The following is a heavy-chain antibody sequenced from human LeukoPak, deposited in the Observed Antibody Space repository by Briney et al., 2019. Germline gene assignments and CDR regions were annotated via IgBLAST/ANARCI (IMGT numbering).Heavy chain of an antibody. CDR1: GFTFSSYW. CDR2: IKEDGSET. D-gene: IGHD4-23*01. V-gene: IGHV3-7*03. J-gene: IGHJ4*02. CDR3: ARAGGGYFDY. Sequence: GGSLRLSCAVSGFTFSSYWMSWVRQAPGMGLELVANIKEDGSETYYVDSVKGRFTISRDNARDSVYLQMNRLRAGDTAVYYCARAGGGYFDYWGQGTLVTVSS.